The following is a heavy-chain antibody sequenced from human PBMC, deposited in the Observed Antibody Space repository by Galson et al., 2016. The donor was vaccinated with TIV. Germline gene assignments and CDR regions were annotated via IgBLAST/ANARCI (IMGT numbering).Heavy chain of an antibody. Sequence: SLRLSCATSGFTFSTYAMSWIRQAPGKGLEWVSSIIGSTGTIYYADSVKGRFTISRDISENTLSLQMNSLWVEDSAMYYCAKVAVPGGSSMVFDSWGQGTLVTVSS. D-gene: IGHD6-19*01. CDR3: AKVAVPGGSSMVFDS. J-gene: IGHJ4*02. CDR1: GFTFSTYA. V-gene: IGHV3-23*01. CDR2: IIGSTGTI.